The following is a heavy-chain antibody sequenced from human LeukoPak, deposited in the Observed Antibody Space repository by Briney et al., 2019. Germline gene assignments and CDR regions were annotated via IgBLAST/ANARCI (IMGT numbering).Heavy chain of an antibody. J-gene: IGHJ4*02. CDR3: AREGDYYDSSGYYRYYFDY. D-gene: IGHD3-22*01. CDR1: GFTFSSYS. Sequence: PGGSLRLSCAASGFTFSSYSVNWVRQAPGKGLEWVSSISSSSSYIYYADSVKGRFTISRDNAKNSLYLQMNSLRAEDTAVYYCAREGDYYDSSGYYRYYFDYWGQGTLVTVSS. V-gene: IGHV3-21*01. CDR2: ISSSSSYI.